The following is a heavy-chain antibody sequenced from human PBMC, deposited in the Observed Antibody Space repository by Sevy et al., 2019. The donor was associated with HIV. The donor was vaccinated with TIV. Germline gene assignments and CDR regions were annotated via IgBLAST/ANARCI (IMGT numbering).Heavy chain of an antibody. CDR3: ARGKWIQLWNSSYYYYGMDV. CDR1: GYTFTSYD. D-gene: IGHD5-18*01. Sequence: ASVKVSCKASGYTFTSYDINWVRQATGQGLEWMGWMNPNSGNTGYAQKFQGRVTMTRNTSISTAYMELSSLRSEDTAVYYCARGKWIQLWNSSYYYYGMDVWGQRTTVTVSS. J-gene: IGHJ6*02. CDR2: MNPNSGNT. V-gene: IGHV1-8*01.